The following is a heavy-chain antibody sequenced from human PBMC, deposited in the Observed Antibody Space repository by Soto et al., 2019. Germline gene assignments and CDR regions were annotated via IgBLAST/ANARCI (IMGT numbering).Heavy chain of an antibody. CDR2: IIPIFGTA. CDR3: ARDGRVTLNNYYYYYGMDV. CDR1: GYIFSGYY. D-gene: IGHD4-4*01. J-gene: IGHJ6*02. Sequence: SVKVSCKATGYIFSGYYIHWLRQGPGQGLEWMGGIIPIFGTANYAQKFQGRVTITADESTSTAYMELSSLRSEDTAVYYCARDGRVTLNNYYYYYGMDVWGQGTTVTVSS. V-gene: IGHV1-69*13.